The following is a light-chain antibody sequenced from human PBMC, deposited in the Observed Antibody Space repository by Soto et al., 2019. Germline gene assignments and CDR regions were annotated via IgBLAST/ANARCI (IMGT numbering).Light chain of an antibody. V-gene: IGKV1-5*01. CDR3: QQYKGT. CDR2: DAS. J-gene: IGKJ1*01. Sequence: DIQMTQSPSTLSASVGDRVTITCRASKSISSWLAWYQQKPGKAPKLLIYDASSLESGVPSRFSGSGSGTEFTLTISSLEPDDFATYYCQQYKGTFGQGTKVEIK. CDR1: KSISSW.